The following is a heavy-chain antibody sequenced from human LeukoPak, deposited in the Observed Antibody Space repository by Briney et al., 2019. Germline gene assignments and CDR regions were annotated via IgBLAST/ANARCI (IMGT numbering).Heavy chain of an antibody. Sequence: GGSLRLSCAASGFTFSSYAMSWVRQAPGKGLEWVSAISGGGGSTYYADSVKGRFTISRDNSKNTLYLQMNSLRAEDTAVYYCAKDLFNPFTFDYWGQGTLVTVSS. CDR2: ISGGGGST. CDR3: AKDLFNPFTFDY. J-gene: IGHJ4*02. D-gene: IGHD1-14*01. CDR1: GFTFSSYA. V-gene: IGHV3-23*01.